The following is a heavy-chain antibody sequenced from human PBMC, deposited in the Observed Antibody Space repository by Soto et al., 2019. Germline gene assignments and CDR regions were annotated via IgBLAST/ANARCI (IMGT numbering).Heavy chain of an antibody. J-gene: IGHJ4*02. CDR1: GFTFSDYY. Sequence: QVQLVESGGGLVKPGGSLRLSCAASGFTFSDYYMSWIRQAPGKGLEWVSYISSSGSTIYYADSVKGRFTNSRDNAKNSLYLQMNGLRAVDTAVYYCARESKWELRSYFDYWGQGTLVTVSS. V-gene: IGHV3-11*01. CDR2: ISSSGSTI. CDR3: ARESKWELRSYFDY. D-gene: IGHD1-26*01.